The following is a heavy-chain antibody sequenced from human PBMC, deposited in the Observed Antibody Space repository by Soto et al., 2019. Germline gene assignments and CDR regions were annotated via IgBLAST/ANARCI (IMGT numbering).Heavy chain of an antibody. D-gene: IGHD1-1*01. CDR2: VHSGGVT. Sequence: EVQLVESGGGLIQPGGSLRLSCAASGFSVSSDFMSWVRQAPGKGLEWISVVHSGGVTSYADSVKGRFTISRDDSKNTVYLQMNGLRDDDTAVYYCARDQGGWNGYLHYWGQGTLVTVSS. V-gene: IGHV3-53*01. J-gene: IGHJ4*02. CDR3: ARDQGGWNGYLHY. CDR1: GFSVSSDF.